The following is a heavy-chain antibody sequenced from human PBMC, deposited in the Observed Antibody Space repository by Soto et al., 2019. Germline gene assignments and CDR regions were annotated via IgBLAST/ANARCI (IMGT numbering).Heavy chain of an antibody. CDR1: GGDFSRDA. CDR3: GRVIRSHYSDTTSYYMNPIDS. CDR2: IIPMFGAP. D-gene: IGHD3-22*01. V-gene: IGHV1-69*01. J-gene: IGHJ4*02. Sequence: QVQLVQSGAEVKKPTSSVKVSCKASGGDFSRDAISWVRQAPGQGLEWMGGIIPMFGAPNYAQRFQGRLTLTADASTTTAYMEMHSLRSEDTAVYYCGRVIRSHYSDTTSYYMNPIDSWGQGTLVTVSS.